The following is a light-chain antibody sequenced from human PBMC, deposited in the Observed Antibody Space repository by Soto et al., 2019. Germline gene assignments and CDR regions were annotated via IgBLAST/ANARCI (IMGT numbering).Light chain of an antibody. V-gene: IGKV3-15*01. CDR3: HQCNNWPQT. CDR2: GAS. Sequence: EIVMTQSPATLSVSPGERATLSCRASQSVTSNLAWYQHKPGQAPRLLIYGASTRATDIPTRFSGSGSGTEFTLTISSLQSEDLAVYYCHQCNNWPQTFGPGTKVDIK. CDR1: QSVTSN. J-gene: IGKJ3*01.